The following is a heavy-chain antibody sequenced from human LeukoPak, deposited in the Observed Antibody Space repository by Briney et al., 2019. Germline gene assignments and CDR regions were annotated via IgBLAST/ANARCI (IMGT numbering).Heavy chain of an antibody. Sequence: ASVKVSCTPSGYTFTGYYIHWVRQAPGQGLEWMGWINPYSGATTYAQKFQDRVTMTRDTSISTAYMELSRLTSDDTAVYYCARAPGNDYSTVYYWGLGTLVTVSS. CDR2: INPYSGAT. J-gene: IGHJ4*02. V-gene: IGHV1-2*02. CDR1: GYTFTGYY. D-gene: IGHD4-11*01. CDR3: ARAPGNDYSTVYY.